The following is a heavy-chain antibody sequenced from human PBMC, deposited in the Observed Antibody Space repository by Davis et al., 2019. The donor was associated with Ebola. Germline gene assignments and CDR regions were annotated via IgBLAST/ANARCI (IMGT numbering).Heavy chain of an antibody. CDR1: GFTVSSNY. CDR2: IYSDTNT. D-gene: IGHD5-24*01. J-gene: IGHJ4*02. Sequence: GESLNLSCAASGFTVSSNYMRWVRQAPGQGLEWVSLIYSDTNTHYADSVKGRFTISRDNSKTTWYLQMNSLRIEDTAVYYCAGDARGWQQLVGYWGQGTLVTVSS. V-gene: IGHV3-53*01. CDR3: AGDARGWQQLVGY.